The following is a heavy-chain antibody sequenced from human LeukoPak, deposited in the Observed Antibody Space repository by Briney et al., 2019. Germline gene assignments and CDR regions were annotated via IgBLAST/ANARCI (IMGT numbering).Heavy chain of an antibody. CDR3: AKARYCSGGTCPEWFDP. Sequence: RTGGSLRLSCAASGFTFSDYAMNWVRQALGRGLEWVSTISYSGGNTYYADPEKGRFTISRDNSKNTLYLQMNSLRAEDTAIYYCAKARYCSGGTCPEWFDPWGQGTLVTVSS. V-gene: IGHV3-23*01. CDR2: ISYSGGNT. CDR1: GFTFSDYA. J-gene: IGHJ5*02. D-gene: IGHD2-15*01.